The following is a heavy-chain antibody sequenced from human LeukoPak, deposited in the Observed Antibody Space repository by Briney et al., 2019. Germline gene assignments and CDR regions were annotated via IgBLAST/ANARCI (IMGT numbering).Heavy chain of an antibody. D-gene: IGHD3-22*01. CDR2: LNSDGTTT. V-gene: IGHV3-74*01. J-gene: IGHJ3*02. CDR3: ARGGRDTSVYYYVPANHYAFHI. Sequence: GGSLRLSCAASGFTFTSYWTDWVRQAPGKGLVWVSRLNSDGTTTRYADSVKGRFSIARDNAKNTLYLHMNSLRAEDTAVYYCARGGRDTSVYYYVPANHYAFHIWGQGTMVTVSS. CDR1: GFTFTSYW.